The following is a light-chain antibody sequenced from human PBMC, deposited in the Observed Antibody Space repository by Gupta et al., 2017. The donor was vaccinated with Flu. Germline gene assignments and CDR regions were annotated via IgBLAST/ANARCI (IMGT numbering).Light chain of an antibody. V-gene: IGLV3-25*03. CDR3: QSADNSGTYLL. CDR2: KDT. J-gene: IGLJ2*01. CDR1: TLSTQY. Sequence: ELTQPPSVSVSPGQTATITCSGDTLSTQYSYWYQQKPGQAPVMVIFKDTERPSGITDRFSGSNSGTTVKLTISVVRAEDAAAYYCQSADNSGTYLLFGGGTKLTV.